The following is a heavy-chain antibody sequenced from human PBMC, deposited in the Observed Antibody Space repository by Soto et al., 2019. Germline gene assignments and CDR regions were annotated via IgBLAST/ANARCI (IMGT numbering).Heavy chain of an antibody. CDR2: INPNSGDT. CDR1: GYTFTDYQ. Sequence: QVQLMQSGAEVKKPGASVKVSCKASGYTFTDYQIHWVHQAPGQGLEWMGWINPNSGDTNFAEKFQGWVTMTRDVSISTAYLELGSLKSDDTAVYYCATQNSDYGSGTYSYWGQGTLVTVSS. CDR3: ATQNSDYGSGTYSY. V-gene: IGHV1-2*04. J-gene: IGHJ4*02. D-gene: IGHD3-10*01.